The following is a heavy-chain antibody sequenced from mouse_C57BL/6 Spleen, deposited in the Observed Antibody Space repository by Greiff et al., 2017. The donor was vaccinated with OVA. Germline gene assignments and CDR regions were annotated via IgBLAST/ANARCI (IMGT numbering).Heavy chain of an antibody. J-gene: IGHJ4*01. CDR2: INPSSGYT. V-gene: IGHV1-4*01. Sequence: QVQLKESGAELARPGASVKMSCKASGYTFTSYTMHWVKQRPGQGLEWIGYINPSSGYTKYNQKFKDKATLTADKSSSTAYMQLSSLTSEDSAVYYCARSGGFAMDYWGQGTSVTVSS. CDR1: GYTFTSYT. D-gene: IGHD1-1*02. CDR3: ARSGGFAMDY.